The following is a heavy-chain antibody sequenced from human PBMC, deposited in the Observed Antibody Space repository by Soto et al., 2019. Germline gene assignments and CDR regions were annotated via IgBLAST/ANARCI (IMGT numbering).Heavy chain of an antibody. CDR1: GGSISSVGYY. D-gene: IGHD6-19*01. V-gene: IGHV4-31*03. J-gene: IGHJ4*02. CDR3: ARGKQWLVH. CDR2: ISYSGSI. Sequence: QVQLQESGPGLVKPSQTLSLTCTVSGGSISSVGYYWSWIRQHPGKDLEWIGYISYSGSIYYNQSLKSRVSISIDTSKNQFSLTLNSVTAADTAVYFSARGKQWLVHWGPGTLVSISS.